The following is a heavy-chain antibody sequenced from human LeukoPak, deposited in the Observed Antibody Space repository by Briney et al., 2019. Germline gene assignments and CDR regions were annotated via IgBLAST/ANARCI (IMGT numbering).Heavy chain of an antibody. CDR1: GFTFSSYS. Sequence: PGGSLRLSCAASGFTFSSYSMNWVRQAPGKGLEWVPSISSSSSYIYYADSVKGRFTISRDNVKNSLYLQMNSLRAEDTAVYYCAKDRQWELGGPFDYWGQGTLVTVSS. CDR2: ISSSSSYI. V-gene: IGHV3-21*01. CDR3: AKDRQWELGGPFDY. J-gene: IGHJ4*02. D-gene: IGHD1-26*01.